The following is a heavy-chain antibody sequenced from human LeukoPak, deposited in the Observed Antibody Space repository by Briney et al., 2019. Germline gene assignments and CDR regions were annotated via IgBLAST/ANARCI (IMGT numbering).Heavy chain of an antibody. J-gene: IGHJ4*02. CDR1: GFTFSSYA. CDR3: ARGETSSYDY. D-gene: IGHD2-2*01. Sequence: GGSLRLSCAASGFTFSSYAMSWVRQAPGKGLEWVSVIYSDGTTSYADSVKGRFTISRDNSKNTVYLQMNSLRAEDTAVYYCARGETSSYDYWGQGTLVTVSS. V-gene: IGHV3-53*01. CDR2: IYSDGTT.